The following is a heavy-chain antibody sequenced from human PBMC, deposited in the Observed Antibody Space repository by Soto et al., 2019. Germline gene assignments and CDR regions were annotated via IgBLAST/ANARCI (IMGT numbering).Heavy chain of an antibody. V-gene: IGHV1-3*01. J-gene: IGHJ6*03. CDR2: INAGNGNT. CDR1: GYTFTSYA. D-gene: IGHD2-8*01. Sequence: QVQLVQSGAEVKKPGASVKVSCKASGYTFTSYAMHWVRQAPGQRLEWMGWINAGNGNTKYSQKFQGRVTITRDTSASTAYMELSSLRSEDTAVYYCAREIMDPYYYYYYYMGVWGKGTTVTVSS. CDR3: AREIMDPYYYYYYYMGV.